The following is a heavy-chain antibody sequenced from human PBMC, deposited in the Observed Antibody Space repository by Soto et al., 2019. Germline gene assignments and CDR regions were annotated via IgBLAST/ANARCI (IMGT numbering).Heavy chain of an antibody. V-gene: IGHV5-51*01. J-gene: IGHJ4*02. D-gene: IGHD5-18*01. CDR2: IYPGDSDT. CDR3: ARQDYNYAYFDF. CDR1: GYSFTNYW. Sequence: PGESLKISCKGSGYSFTNYWIGWVRQMPGKGLEWMGIIYPGDSDTRYSPSSQGQVIISVDQSISTAYLQWSSLQASDTAMYYCARQDYNYAYFDFWGQGTLGTVSS.